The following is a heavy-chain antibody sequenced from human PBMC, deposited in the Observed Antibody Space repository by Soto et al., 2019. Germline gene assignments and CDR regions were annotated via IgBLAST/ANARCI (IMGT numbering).Heavy chain of an antibody. CDR1: GFTFSSYS. J-gene: IGHJ4*02. V-gene: IGHV3-21*01. D-gene: IGHD3-22*01. CDR3: ARALGYYDSSVGFDY. Sequence: PGGSLRLSCAASGFTFSSYSMNWVRQAPGKGLEWVSSISSSSSYIYYADSVKGRFTISRDNAKNSLYLQMNSLRAEDTAVYYCARALGYYDSSVGFDYWGQGTLVTVSS. CDR2: ISSSSSYI.